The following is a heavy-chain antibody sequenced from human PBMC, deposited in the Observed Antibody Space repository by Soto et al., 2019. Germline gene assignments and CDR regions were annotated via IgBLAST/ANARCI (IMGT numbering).Heavy chain of an antibody. CDR3: AGGGGWLTVS. CDR2: IKQDGDEK. CDR1: GFTFSNYW. D-gene: IGHD6-19*01. V-gene: IGHV3-7*03. Sequence: EVQLVESGGGLVQPGGSLRLSCAASGFTFSNYWMNWVRQAPGKGLEWVANIKQDGDEKYYVDSVKGRFTISRDNAKNSLYLQMNSLRVEDTAVYYCAGGGGWLTVSWGQGTLVTVSS. J-gene: IGHJ5*02.